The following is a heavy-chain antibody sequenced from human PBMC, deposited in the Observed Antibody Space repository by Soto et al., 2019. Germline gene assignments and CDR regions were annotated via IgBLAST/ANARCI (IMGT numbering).Heavy chain of an antibody. CDR2: IYWDDSK. J-gene: IGHJ4*02. D-gene: IGHD1-26*01. CDR3: AHAYGGRSLY. V-gene: IGHV2-5*02. Sequence: QITLKESGPTLVKPTQTLTLTCTFSGFSLTTDRVGEGWIRQPPGEALEWLAVIYWDDSKTYRPSLESRLTITKDTSKNPVALTMTNMDSLDTATYYCAHAYGGRSLYWGQGTLVTVSS. CDR1: GFSLTTDRVG.